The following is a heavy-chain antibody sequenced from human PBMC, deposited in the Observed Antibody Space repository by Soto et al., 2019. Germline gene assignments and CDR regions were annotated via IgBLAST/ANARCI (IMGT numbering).Heavy chain of an antibody. J-gene: IGHJ6*02. CDR2: INPSGGST. D-gene: IGHD6-6*01. Sequence: QVQLVQSGAEVKKPGASVKVSCKASGYTFTSYYMHWVRQAPGQGLEWMGIINPSGGSTSYAQKFQGRVTITRDTSTSTVYMELSSLRSEDTAVYYCARSTIRPYSSSLGEDYYYGMDVWGQGTTVTVSS. V-gene: IGHV1-46*01. CDR3: ARSTIRPYSSSLGEDYYYGMDV. CDR1: GYTFTSYY.